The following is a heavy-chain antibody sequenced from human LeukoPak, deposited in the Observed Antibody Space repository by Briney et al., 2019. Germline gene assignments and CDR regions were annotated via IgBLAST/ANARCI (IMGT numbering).Heavy chain of an antibody. CDR2: IIPIFGTA. CDR3: ASYDGGRGNAFDI. D-gene: IGHD3-16*01. CDR1: GGTFSSYA. J-gene: IGHJ3*02. V-gene: IGHV1-69*05. Sequence: ASVKVSCKASGGTFSSYAISWVRQAPGQGLEWMGGIIPIFGTANYAQKFQGRVTITTDESTSTAYMELSSLRSEDTAVYYCASYDGGRGNAFDIWGQGTMVTVSS.